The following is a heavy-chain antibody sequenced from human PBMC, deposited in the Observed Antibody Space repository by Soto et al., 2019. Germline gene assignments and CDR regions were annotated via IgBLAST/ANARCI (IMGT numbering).Heavy chain of an antibody. CDR3: VRDLGDGYKSA. D-gene: IGHD5-12*01. Sequence: PSETLSLTCTVSGGSISSYYWSWIRQPPGKGLEWIGYIYYSGSTNYNPSLKGRFTIYRRNSRSTLYLQMNSLGTEDTAVYYCVRDLGDGYKSAWGQGTLVTVSS. J-gene: IGHJ4*02. V-gene: IGHV4-59*01. CDR1: GGSISSYY. CDR2: IYYSGST.